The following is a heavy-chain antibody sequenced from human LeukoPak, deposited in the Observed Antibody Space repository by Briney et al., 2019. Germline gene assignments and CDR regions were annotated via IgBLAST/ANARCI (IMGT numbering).Heavy chain of an antibody. CDR3: ARRAYCGGDCYSGYFDY. CDR2: IYSGGST. Sequence: PGGSLRLSCAASVFTVCSNYMSWVRQAPGKGLEWVSVIYSGGSTYYADSVKGRFTISRDNSKNTLYLQMNSLRAEDTAVYYCARRAYCGGDCYSGYFDYWGQGTLVTVSS. CDR1: VFTVCSNY. D-gene: IGHD2-21*01. V-gene: IGHV3-66*02. J-gene: IGHJ4*02.